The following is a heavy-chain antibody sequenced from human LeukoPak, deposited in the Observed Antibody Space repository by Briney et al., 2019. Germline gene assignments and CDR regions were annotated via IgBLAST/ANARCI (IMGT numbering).Heavy chain of an antibody. J-gene: IGHJ4*02. D-gene: IGHD5-18*01. CDR2: IYYTGGT. Sequence: SETLSLTCTVSGGSISSSSYYWAWIRQPPGKPLDWLGTIYYTGGTYSNPSLKSRVTISVDTSKNQFFLTLRSVAAADTAFYYCARIGYSYGPQYYFDYWGQGTLVTVSS. CDR1: GGSISSSSYY. CDR3: ARIGYSYGPQYYFDY. V-gene: IGHV4-39*07.